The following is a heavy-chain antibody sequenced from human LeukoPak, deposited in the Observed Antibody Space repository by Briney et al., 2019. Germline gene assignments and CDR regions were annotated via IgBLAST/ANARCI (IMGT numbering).Heavy chain of an antibody. V-gene: IGHV3-23*01. CDR2: ISGSGGST. CDR1: GFTFSSYA. D-gene: IGHD3-10*01. Sequence: GGSLRLSCAASGFTFSSYAMSWVRQAPGKGLEWVSSISGSGGSTYYADSVKGRFTISRDSSKNTLYLQMNSLRAEDTAIFYCAKVRDGSGSYYFDYWGQGTLVTVSS. J-gene: IGHJ4*02. CDR3: AKVRDGSGSYYFDY.